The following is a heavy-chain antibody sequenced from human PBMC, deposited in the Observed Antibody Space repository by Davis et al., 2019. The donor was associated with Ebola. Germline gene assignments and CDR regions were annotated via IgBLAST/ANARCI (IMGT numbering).Heavy chain of an antibody. Sequence: MPSETLSLTCTVSGGSISSSSYYWSWIRQPPGKGLEWIGYIYYSGSTYYNPSLKSRVTISVDTSKNQFSLKLSSVTAADTAVYYCARGGIAAAGLDYWGQGTLVTVSS. J-gene: IGHJ4*02. CDR1: GGSISSSSYY. V-gene: IGHV4-30-4*07. CDR2: IYYSGST. D-gene: IGHD6-13*01. CDR3: ARGGIAAAGLDY.